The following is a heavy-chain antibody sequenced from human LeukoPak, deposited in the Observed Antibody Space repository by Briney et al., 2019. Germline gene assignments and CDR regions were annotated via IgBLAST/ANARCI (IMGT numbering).Heavy chain of an antibody. CDR2: INPNSGGT. V-gene: IGHV1-2*02. CDR1: GYTFTGYY. Sequence: ASVKVSCKASGYTFTGYYMHWVRQAPGQGLEWMGWINPNSGGTNYAQKFQGRVTITRNTSISTAYMELSSLRSEDTAVYYCARGTQQLVRHYYYYMDVWGKGTTVTVSS. D-gene: IGHD6-6*01. CDR3: ARGTQQLVRHYYYYMDV. J-gene: IGHJ6*03.